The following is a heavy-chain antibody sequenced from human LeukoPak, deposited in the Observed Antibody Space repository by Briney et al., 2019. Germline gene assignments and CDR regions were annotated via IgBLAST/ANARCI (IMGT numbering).Heavy chain of an antibody. J-gene: IGHJ3*02. CDR1: GCTFTSYG. V-gene: IGHV1-18*01. D-gene: IGHD3-22*01. CDR2: ISAYNGNT. CDR3: ARDGPDYYDSSGYYKREDAFDI. Sequence: ASVKVSCKASGCTFTSYGISWVRQAPGQGLEWMGWISAYNGNTNYAQKLQGRVTMTTDTSTSTAYMELRSLRSDDTAVYYCARDGPDYYDSSGYYKREDAFDIWGQGTMVTVSS.